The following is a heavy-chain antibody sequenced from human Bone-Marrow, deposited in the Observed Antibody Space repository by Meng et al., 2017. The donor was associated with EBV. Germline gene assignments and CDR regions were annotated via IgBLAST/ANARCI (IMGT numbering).Heavy chain of an antibody. D-gene: IGHD5-24*01. CDR1: GFSFSRYW. CDR3: SRDLAGSDDV. V-gene: IGHV3-74*01. Sequence: VPLGESGGALVQPGGSLRLSCVASGFSFSRYWMHWVRQAPGKGLVWVSRTNEDGRITNYADSVKGRFTISRDNTKNRLYLQMDSLRAEDTALYFCSRDLAGSDDVWGQGTLVTVSS. CDR2: TNEDGRIT. J-gene: IGHJ4*02.